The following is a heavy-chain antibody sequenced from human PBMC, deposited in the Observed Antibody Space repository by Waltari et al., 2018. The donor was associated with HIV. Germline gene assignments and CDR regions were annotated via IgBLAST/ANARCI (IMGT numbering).Heavy chain of an antibody. D-gene: IGHD2-15*01. Sequence: QVQLVQSGAEVKKPGASVKVSCKASGYTFTRYYIHWVRQAPGQGLEWMGIINPLGGSTNYEQNCKGRITMTRDTSTSTVYMELSSLRSEDTAVYYCASPLDNDQVSVVAYYYGMDVWGQGTTVTVSS. J-gene: IGHJ6*02. V-gene: IGHV1-46*01. CDR1: GYTFTRYY. CDR2: INPLGGST. CDR3: ASPLDNDQVSVVAYYYGMDV.